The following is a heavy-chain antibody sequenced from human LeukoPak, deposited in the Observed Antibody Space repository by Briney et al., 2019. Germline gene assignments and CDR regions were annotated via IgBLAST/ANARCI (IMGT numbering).Heavy chain of an antibody. D-gene: IGHD6-19*01. CDR2: IYYSGST. Sequence: PSETLSLTCTVSGGSISSYYWSWIRQPPGKGLEWIGYIYYSGSTNYSPSLKSRVTISVDTSKNQFSLKLSSVTAADTAVYYCARVSSGWNDYYFDYWGQGTLVTVSS. CDR3: ARVSSGWNDYYFDY. J-gene: IGHJ4*02. V-gene: IGHV4-59*01. CDR1: GGSISSYY.